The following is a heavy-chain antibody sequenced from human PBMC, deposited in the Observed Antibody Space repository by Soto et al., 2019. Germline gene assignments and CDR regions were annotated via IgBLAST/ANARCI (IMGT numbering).Heavy chain of an antibody. V-gene: IGHV3-11*01. CDR3: ARDMPYREDLDLFDY. J-gene: IGHJ4*02. Sequence: GGSLRLSCAASGFTFSDYYMSWIRQAPGKGLEWVSYTSSSGSTIYYADSVKGRFTISRDNAKNSLYLQMNSLRAEDTAVYYCARDMPYREDLDLFDYWGQGTQVTVSS. CDR2: TSSSGSTI. CDR1: GFTFSDYY. D-gene: IGHD1-26*01.